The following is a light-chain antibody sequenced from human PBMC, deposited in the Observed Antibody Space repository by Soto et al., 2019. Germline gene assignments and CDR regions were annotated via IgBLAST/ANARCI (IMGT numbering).Light chain of an antibody. Sequence: DIQMTQSPSTLSASVGDIVTISFRASQNIRAWLAWYQQKPGKAPKLLIYKASNLYSGVPSRFSGSASGTEFTLTISSLQPDDFAIYYCHQYNSYPWTFGQGTKVDI. CDR1: QNIRAW. CDR2: KAS. J-gene: IGKJ1*01. V-gene: IGKV1-5*03. CDR3: HQYNSYPWT.